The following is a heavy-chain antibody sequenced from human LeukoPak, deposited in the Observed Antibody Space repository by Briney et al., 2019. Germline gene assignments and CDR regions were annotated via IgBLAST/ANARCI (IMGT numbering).Heavy chain of an antibody. J-gene: IGHJ4*02. V-gene: IGHV1-8*03. D-gene: IGHD3-22*01. CDR1: GNTFTSYD. CDR3: ARGNYYDSSGAFDY. Sequence: ASVKVSCKASGNTFTSYDINWVRQATGQGLEWMGWMNPNSGNTGYAQKFQGRVTITRNTSISTAYMELSSLRSEDTAVYYCARGNYYDSSGAFDYWGQGTLVTVSS. CDR2: MNPNSGNT.